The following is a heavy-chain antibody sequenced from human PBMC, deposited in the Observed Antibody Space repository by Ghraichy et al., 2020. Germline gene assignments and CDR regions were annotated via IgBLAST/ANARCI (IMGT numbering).Heavy chain of an antibody. CDR1: GGSISSYY. CDR3: VRGLWDYKGAFDI. D-gene: IGHD4-11*01. CDR2: IYYSGST. Sequence: SETLSLTCTVSGGSISSYYWSWIRQPPGKGLEWIGYIYYSGSTNYNPSLKSRVTISVDTSKNQFFLKLSSVTAADTAVYYCVRGLWDYKGAFDIWGQGTMVTVSS. J-gene: IGHJ3*02. V-gene: IGHV4-59*01.